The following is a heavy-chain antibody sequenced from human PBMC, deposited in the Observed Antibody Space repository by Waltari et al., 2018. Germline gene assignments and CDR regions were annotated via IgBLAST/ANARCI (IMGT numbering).Heavy chain of an antibody. CDR3: ARDDWNGQSGHFDAFDI. V-gene: IGHV3-7*01. J-gene: IGHJ3*02. CDR1: GCTFNGFW. CDR2: IKEDGSQM. D-gene: IGHD3-3*01. Sequence: EVQLVESGGGLVQPGGSLRLYCIASGCTFNGFWLACVRQGPGKGLEWVANIKEDGSQMLYADSVKGRFIISRDNAKNAIFLEMNSLRVEDTAVYYCARDDWNGQSGHFDAFDIWGQGTMVTVSS.